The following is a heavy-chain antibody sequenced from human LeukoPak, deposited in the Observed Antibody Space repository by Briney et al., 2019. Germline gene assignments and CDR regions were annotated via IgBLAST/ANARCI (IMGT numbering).Heavy chain of an antibody. CDR3: ARGPPNWGYDY. CDR2: MSPNSGDT. CDR1: GYTFTSYD. V-gene: IGHV1-8*01. Sequence: ASVTVSCTASGYTFTSYDFNWVRQATGQRPEWTGWMSPNSGDTGYAQKFQDRVTMTRNTSISTAYMELSSLRSDDTAVYYCARGPPNWGYDYWGPGTLVTVSS. D-gene: IGHD7-27*01. J-gene: IGHJ4*02.